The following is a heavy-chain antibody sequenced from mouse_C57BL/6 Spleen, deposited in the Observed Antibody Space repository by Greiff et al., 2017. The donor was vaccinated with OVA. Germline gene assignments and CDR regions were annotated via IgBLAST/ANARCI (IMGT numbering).Heavy chain of an antibody. CDR1: GYAFTNYL. CDR2: INPGSGGT. Sequence: QVQLQQSGAELVRPGTSVKVSCKASGYAFTNYLIEWVKQRPGQGLEWIGVINPGSGGTNYNEKFKGKATLTADKSSSTAYMQLSSLTSEDSAVYFCARDYSNYVYAMDYWGQGTSVTVSS. V-gene: IGHV1-54*01. CDR3: ARDYSNYVYAMDY. J-gene: IGHJ4*01. D-gene: IGHD2-5*01.